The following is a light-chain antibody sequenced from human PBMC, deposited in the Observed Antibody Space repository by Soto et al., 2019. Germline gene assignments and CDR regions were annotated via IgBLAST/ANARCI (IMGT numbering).Light chain of an antibody. J-gene: IGKJ5*01. CDR1: QTVSSNY. CDR3: QQYTGPPTT. CDR2: GAS. Sequence: ESMLTQSPDALSVSPVERATLSGRGSQTVSSNYLAWCQQRPGQAPRLLIYGASTRAAGIPDRFSGSGSGTDFTLTITRLEPEDSAVYFCQQYTGPPTTFGQGTRLEIK. V-gene: IGKV3-20*01.